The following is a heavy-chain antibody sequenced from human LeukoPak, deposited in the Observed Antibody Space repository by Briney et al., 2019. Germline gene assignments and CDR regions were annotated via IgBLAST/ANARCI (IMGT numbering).Heavy chain of an antibody. CDR1: GGTFSSYA. J-gene: IGHJ5*02. V-gene: IGHV1-69*05. CDR2: IIPIFGTA. D-gene: IGHD6-19*01. CDR3: ARAKWAVAGSYNWFDP. Sequence: SVKVSCKASGGTFSSYAISWVRQAPGQGLEWMGRIIPIFGTANYAQKFQGRVTITTDESTSTAYMELSSLRSEDTAVYYCARAKWAVAGSYNWFDPWGQGTLVTVSS.